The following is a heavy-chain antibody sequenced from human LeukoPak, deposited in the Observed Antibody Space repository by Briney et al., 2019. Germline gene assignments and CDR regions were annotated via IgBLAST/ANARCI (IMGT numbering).Heavy chain of an antibody. D-gene: IGHD5/OR15-5a*01. CDR3: ARSVSPDAFDI. J-gene: IGHJ3*02. CDR1: GYSFTSYA. Sequence: ASVKVSCKASGYSFTSYAMNWVRQAPGQGLEWMGWINTNTGNPTYAQGSTGRFVFSLDTSVSTAYLQISSLKAEDTAVYYCARSVSPDAFDIWGQGTMVTVSS. V-gene: IGHV7-4-1*02. CDR2: INTNTGNP.